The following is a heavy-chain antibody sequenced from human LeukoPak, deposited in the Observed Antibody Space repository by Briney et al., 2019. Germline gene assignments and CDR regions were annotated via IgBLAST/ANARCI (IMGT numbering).Heavy chain of an antibody. D-gene: IGHD3-3*01. CDR2: INHSGST. V-gene: IGHV4-34*01. J-gene: IGHJ4*02. CDR3: ARGWGVVITFDY. Sequence: PSETLSLTCAVYGGSFGGYYWSWIRQPPGKGLEWIGEINHSGSTNYNPSLKSRVTISVDTSKNQFSLKLSSVTAADTAVYYCARGWGVVITFDYWGQGTLVTVSS. CDR1: GGSFGGYY.